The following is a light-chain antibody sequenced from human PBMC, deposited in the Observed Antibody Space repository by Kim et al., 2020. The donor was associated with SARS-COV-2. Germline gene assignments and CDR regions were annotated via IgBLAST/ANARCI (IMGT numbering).Light chain of an antibody. CDR1: RSVSAY. CDR3: EQRSNWPRIT. V-gene: IGKV3-11*01. CDR2: EVY. Sequence: LCREGRATLSCTARRSVSAYLDCYQQKPGQAPRRLIYEVYTRATGIPARFSGSGSLTDFTLTISSLEREDFAVYYCEQRSNWPRITFGKGTRLEIK. J-gene: IGKJ5*01.